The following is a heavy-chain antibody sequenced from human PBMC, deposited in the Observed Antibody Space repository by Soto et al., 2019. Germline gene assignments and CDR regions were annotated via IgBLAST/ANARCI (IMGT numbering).Heavy chain of an antibody. CDR3: ARERARYSSGWSLDY. Sequence: SETLSLTCSVYGGSFSGYYWSWIRQPPGKGLEWIGEINDSGSTNYNPSLKSRVTISVDTSKNQFSLKLSSVTAADTAVYYCARERARYSSGWSLDYWGQGTLVTVSS. J-gene: IGHJ4*02. D-gene: IGHD6-19*01. CDR2: INDSGST. CDR1: GGSFSGYY. V-gene: IGHV4-34*01.